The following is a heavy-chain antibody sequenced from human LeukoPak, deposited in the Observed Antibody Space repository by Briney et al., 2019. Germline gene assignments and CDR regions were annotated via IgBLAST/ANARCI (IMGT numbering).Heavy chain of an antibody. CDR2: IKQDGSEK. Sequence: AGGSLRLSCAASGIIFSNYWMSWVRQAPGKGLEWVANIKQDGSEKYYVDSVRGRFTISRDNAKNSLYLQMNSLRAEDTAVYYCASQTFLWFGDSNYYMDVWGKGTTVTISS. CDR1: GIIFSNYW. V-gene: IGHV3-7*01. J-gene: IGHJ6*03. CDR3: ASQTFLWFGDSNYYMDV. D-gene: IGHD3-10*01.